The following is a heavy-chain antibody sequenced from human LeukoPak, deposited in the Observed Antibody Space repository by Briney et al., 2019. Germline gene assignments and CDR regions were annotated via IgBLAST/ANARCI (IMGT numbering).Heavy chain of an antibody. CDR3: AKDLTTVTSGWFDP. D-gene: IGHD4-17*01. J-gene: IGHJ5*02. V-gene: IGHV3-23*01. Sequence: PGGSLRLSCAASGFTFSDYYMSWLRQAPGKGLEWVSAISGSGGGTYYADSVKGRFTISRDNSKNTLYLQMNSLRAEDTAVYYCAKDLTTVTSGWFDPWGQGTLVTVSS. CDR1: GFTFSDYY. CDR2: ISGSGGGT.